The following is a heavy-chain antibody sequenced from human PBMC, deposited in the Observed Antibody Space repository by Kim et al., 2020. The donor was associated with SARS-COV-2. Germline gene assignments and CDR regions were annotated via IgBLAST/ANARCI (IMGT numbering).Heavy chain of an antibody. V-gene: IGHV5-10-1*01. CDR2: IDPSDSYT. CDR3: ARLGDSVVVPGGSDAFDI. Sequence: GESLKISCKGSGYRFSSYWISWVRQMPGKGLDWMGRIDPSDSYTNYSPSFQGHVTISADKSISTAYLQWSSLKASDTAMYYCARLGDSVVVPGGSDAFDIWGQGTMVTVSS. D-gene: IGHD2-2*01. CDR1: GYRFSSYW. J-gene: IGHJ3*02.